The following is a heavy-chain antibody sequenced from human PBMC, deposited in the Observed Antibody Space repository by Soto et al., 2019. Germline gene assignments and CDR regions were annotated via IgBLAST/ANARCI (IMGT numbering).Heavy chain of an antibody. J-gene: IGHJ4*02. CDR1: GYTFTSFA. D-gene: IGHD3-22*01. V-gene: IGHV1-3*01. CDR3: ATDPHYYDTTGYCLDN. Sequence: QVQLVQSGAEVKKPGASVKVSCKASGYTFTSFAIHWVRQAPGQRPEWMGWINPDNGHTRYSQKFQGRVTITRDTSAGAAYMELSSLRSDDTAVYYCATDPHYYDTTGYCLDNWGQGTLVTVSS. CDR2: INPDNGHT.